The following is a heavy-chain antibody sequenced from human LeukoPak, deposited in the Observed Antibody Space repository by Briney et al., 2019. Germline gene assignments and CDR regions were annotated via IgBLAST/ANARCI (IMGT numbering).Heavy chain of an antibody. CDR2: ISGSGGST. CDR3: TTDNFNTIFGVAIDAFDI. CDR1: GFTFSSYA. V-gene: IGHV3-23*01. D-gene: IGHD3-3*01. J-gene: IGHJ3*02. Sequence: GGSLRLSCAASGFTFSSYAMSWVRQAPGKGLEWVSAISGSGGSTYYADSVKGRFTISRDNSKNTLYLQMNSLKTEDTAVYYCTTDNFNTIFGVAIDAFDIWGQGTMVTVSS.